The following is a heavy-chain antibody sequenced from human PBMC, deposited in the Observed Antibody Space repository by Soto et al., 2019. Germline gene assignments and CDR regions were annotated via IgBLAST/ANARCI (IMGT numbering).Heavy chain of an antibody. Sequence: LSLTCTVSGGSISSGGYYWSWIRQHPGEGLEWVGYSYYTGSSYCNPSLKSRVTISVDASKNQLSLRLASVTAADTAVYYCARDLRGYSRYDYLDYWGQGIPVTVSS. CDR3: ARDLRGYSRYDYLDY. J-gene: IGHJ4*02. CDR2: SYYTGSS. CDR1: GGSISSGGYY. D-gene: IGHD5-12*01. V-gene: IGHV4-31*03.